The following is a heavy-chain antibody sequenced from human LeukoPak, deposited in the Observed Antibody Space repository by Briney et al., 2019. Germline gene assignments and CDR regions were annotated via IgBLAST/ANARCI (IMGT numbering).Heavy chain of an antibody. Sequence: GESLKISCEASGYSFTSYWIAWVRQMPGKGLEWMGITYPGESNTRYSPSFQCQVTISVDRSIRTVYLQWNSLKASDTAMYYCARHVTTSDYESSWFDPWGQGTLVIVSS. J-gene: IGHJ5*02. CDR3: ARHVTTSDYESSWFDP. V-gene: IGHV5-51*01. D-gene: IGHD3-22*01. CDR2: TYPGESNT. CDR1: GYSFTSYW.